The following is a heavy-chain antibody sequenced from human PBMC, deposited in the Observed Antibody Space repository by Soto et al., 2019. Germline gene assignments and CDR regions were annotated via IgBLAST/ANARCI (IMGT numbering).Heavy chain of an antibody. CDR2: IWYDGSNK. J-gene: IGHJ6*03. V-gene: IGHV3-33*01. CDR1: GFTFSSYG. Sequence: GGSLRLSCAASGFTFSSYGMHWVRQAPGKGLEWVAVIWYDGSNKYYADSVKGRFTISRDNSKNTLYLQMNSLRAEDTAVYYCAREEDIVVVPAMDVWGKGTTVTVSS. CDR3: AREEDIVVVPAMDV. D-gene: IGHD2-2*01.